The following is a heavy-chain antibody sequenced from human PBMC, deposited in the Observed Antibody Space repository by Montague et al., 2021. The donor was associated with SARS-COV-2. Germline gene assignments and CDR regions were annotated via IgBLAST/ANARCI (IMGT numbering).Heavy chain of an antibody. CDR3: ARDKGLKRITGTHGFGYYYGMDV. V-gene: IGHV3-30-3*01. CDR2: ISYDGSNK. CDR1: GFTSSSYA. Sequence: SLRLSCAASGFTSSSYAVHWVRQAPGKGLEWVAVISYDGSNKYYADSAKGRFTISRDNSKNTLYLQMNSLRAEDTAVYYCARDKGLKRITGTHGFGYYYGMDVWGQGTTVTVSS. D-gene: IGHD1-7*01. J-gene: IGHJ6*02.